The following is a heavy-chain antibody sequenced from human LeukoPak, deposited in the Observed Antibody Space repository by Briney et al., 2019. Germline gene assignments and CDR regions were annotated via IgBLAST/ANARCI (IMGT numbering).Heavy chain of an antibody. V-gene: IGHV1-69*13. J-gene: IGHJ6*02. CDR3: ARKSRRKYYDILTGYPRDYYYYGMDV. Sequence: SVKVSCKASGGTFSSYAISLVRQAPGQGLEWMGGIIPIFGTANYAQKFQGRVTITADESTSTAYMELSSLRSEDTAVYYCARKSRRKYYDILTGYPRDYYYYGMDVWGQGTTVTVSS. D-gene: IGHD3-9*01. CDR1: GGTFSSYA. CDR2: IIPIFGTA.